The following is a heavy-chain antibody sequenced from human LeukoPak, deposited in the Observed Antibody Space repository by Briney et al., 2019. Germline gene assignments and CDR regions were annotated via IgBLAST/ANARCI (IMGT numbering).Heavy chain of an antibody. J-gene: IGHJ4*02. CDR1: GFTFSSYG. D-gene: IGHD1-26*01. CDR3: AKMGQLVGALGFDY. Sequence: PGGSLRLSCAASGFTFSSYGMSWVRQAPGKGLEWVSAISGSGGSTYYADSVKGRFTISRDNSKNTLYLQMNSLRAEDTAVYYCAKMGQLVGALGFDYWGQGTLVTVSS. CDR2: ISGSGGST. V-gene: IGHV3-23*01.